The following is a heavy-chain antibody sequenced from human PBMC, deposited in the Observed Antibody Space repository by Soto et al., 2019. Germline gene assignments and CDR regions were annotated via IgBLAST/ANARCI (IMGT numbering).Heavy chain of an antibody. J-gene: IGHJ3*01. CDR3: ARHLFSGGLSYLDGFDV. Sequence: PSETLSLTCTVSGGSISSYYWSWIRQPPGKGLEWIGYIYPGDSDTRYSPSFEGQVSISADKSITTAYLQWSSLKASDTAMYYCARHLFSGGLSYLDGFDVWGQGTMVTVSS. CDR1: GGSISSYY. D-gene: IGHD3-10*01. V-gene: IGHV5-51*01. CDR2: IYPGDSDT.